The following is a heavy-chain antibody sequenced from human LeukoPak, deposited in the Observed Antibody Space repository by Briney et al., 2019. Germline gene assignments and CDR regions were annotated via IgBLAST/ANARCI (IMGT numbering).Heavy chain of an antibody. J-gene: IGHJ1*01. V-gene: IGHV3-30*18. Sequence: PGRSLRLSCAASGFTFSSYGMHWVRQAPGKGLEWVAVISYDGSNKYYADSVKGRFTISRDNSKNTLYLQMNSLRAEDTAVYYCAKGPPGYLEYFQHWGQGALVTVSS. CDR1: GFTFSSYG. D-gene: IGHD5-18*01. CDR3: AKGPPGYLEYFQH. CDR2: ISYDGSNK.